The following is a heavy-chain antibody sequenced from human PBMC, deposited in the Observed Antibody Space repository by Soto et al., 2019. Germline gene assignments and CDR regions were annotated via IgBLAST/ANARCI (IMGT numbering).Heavy chain of an antibody. J-gene: IGHJ4*02. V-gene: IGHV3-23*01. D-gene: IGHD2-15*01. CDR3: AKDQDIVVVVAATLFDY. Sequence: HPGGSLRLSCAASGLTFSIYAMSLVHQAPGKRLEKVSAISGSGGSTYYADSVKGRFTISRDNSKNTLYLQMNSLRAEDTAVYYCAKDQDIVVVVAATLFDYWGQGTLVTVSS. CDR1: GLTFSIYA. CDR2: ISGSGGST.